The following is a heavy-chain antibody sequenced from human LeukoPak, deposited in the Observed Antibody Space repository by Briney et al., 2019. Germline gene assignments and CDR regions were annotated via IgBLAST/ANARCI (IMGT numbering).Heavy chain of an antibody. D-gene: IGHD6-13*01. V-gene: IGHV4-34*01. CDR2: INHSGST. Sequence: SETLSLTCAVYGGSFSGYYWSWIRQPPGKGLEWIGEINHSGSTNYNSSLKSRVTISVDTSMNQFSLTLSSVTAADTAVYYCATRPDIASTGPGWFDPWGQGTLVTVSS. CDR3: ATRPDIASTGPGWFDP. CDR1: GGSFSGYY. J-gene: IGHJ5*02.